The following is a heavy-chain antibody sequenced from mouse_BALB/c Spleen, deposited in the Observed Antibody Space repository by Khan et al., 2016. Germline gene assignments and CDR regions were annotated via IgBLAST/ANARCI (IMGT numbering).Heavy chain of an antibody. CDR1: GYIFTTYL. CDR3: ARSRWDYFDY. D-gene: IGHD1-1*02. V-gene: IGHV1-4*02. Sequence: MQLQESAAELARPGASVKMSCKASGYIFTTYLMYWVKQRPGQGLEWIGHINPSSGYTEYNQKFKDKTTLTADKSSSTAYMQLSSLTSEDSAVYYCARSRWDYFDYWGQGTTLTVSS. CDR2: INPSSGYT. J-gene: IGHJ2*01.